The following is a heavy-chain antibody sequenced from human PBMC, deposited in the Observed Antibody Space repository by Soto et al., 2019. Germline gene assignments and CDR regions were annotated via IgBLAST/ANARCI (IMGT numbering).Heavy chain of an antibody. CDR3: VKDPGANNWNSLNYYYYYGMDV. CDR1: GFTFSSYA. CDR2: ISSNGGST. D-gene: IGHD1-7*01. Sequence: QPGGSLRLSCSASGFTFSSYAMHWVRQAPGKGLEYVSAISSNGGSTYYAASVKGRFTISRDNSKSTLYLQMSSLRAEDTAVYYCVKDPGANNWNSLNYYYYYGMDVWGQGTTVTVSS. V-gene: IGHV3-64D*06. J-gene: IGHJ6*02.